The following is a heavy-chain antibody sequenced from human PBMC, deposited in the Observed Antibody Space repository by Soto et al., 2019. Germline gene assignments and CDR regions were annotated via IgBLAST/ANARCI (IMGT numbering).Heavy chain of an antibody. Sequence: GGSLRLSCAASGFTFSSYWMSWVRQAPGKGLEWVANIKQDGSEKYYVDSVKGRFTISRDNAKNSLYLQMNSLRAEDTAVYYCARDQWSDTLTYYYYMDVWGKGTTVTVSS. J-gene: IGHJ6*03. CDR1: GFTFSSYW. CDR3: ARDQWSDTLTYYYYMDV. V-gene: IGHV3-7*03. CDR2: IKQDGSEK. D-gene: IGHD3-9*01.